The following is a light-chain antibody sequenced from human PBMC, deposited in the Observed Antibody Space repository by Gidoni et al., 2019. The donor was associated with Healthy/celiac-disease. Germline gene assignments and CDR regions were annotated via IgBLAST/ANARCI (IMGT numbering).Light chain of an antibody. CDR1: QGIRND. V-gene: IGKV1-17*01. CDR2: AAS. Sequence: IHISPSPSSLSASVGDRVTITCRASQGIRNDLGWYQQKPGKAPKRLIYAASSLQSGVPSSCSGSGSGTEFTLTISSLQPEDFATYYCLHHNSYPLFGQGTRLEIK. J-gene: IGKJ5*01. CDR3: LHHNSYPL.